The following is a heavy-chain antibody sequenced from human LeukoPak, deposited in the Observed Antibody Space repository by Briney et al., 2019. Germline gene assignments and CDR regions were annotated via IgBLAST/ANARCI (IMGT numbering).Heavy chain of an antibody. V-gene: IGHV1-2*02. Sequence: ASVKVSCKASGYTFTGYYMHWVRQAPGQGLEWMGWINPNSGGTNYAQKFQGRVTMTRDTSISTAYMELSRLRSDDMAVYYCARGEVPDYYYYYYMDVWGKGTTVTVSS. CDR3: ARGEVPDYYYYYYMDV. CDR2: INPNSGGT. J-gene: IGHJ6*03. CDR1: GYTFTGYY. D-gene: IGHD1-1*01.